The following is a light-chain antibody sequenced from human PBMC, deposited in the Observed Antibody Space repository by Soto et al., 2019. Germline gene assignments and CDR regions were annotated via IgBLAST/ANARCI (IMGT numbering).Light chain of an antibody. Sequence: QSALTQPASVSGSPGQSITISCTGTSSDVGNYNYVSWYQLHPGKAPKLMIYEVSNRPSGVSDRFSGSKSGNTASLTISGLQAEDESDYYCGSYTSANSPFVFGTGTKLTVL. V-gene: IGLV2-14*01. CDR3: GSYTSANSPFV. J-gene: IGLJ1*01. CDR1: SSDVGNYNY. CDR2: EVS.